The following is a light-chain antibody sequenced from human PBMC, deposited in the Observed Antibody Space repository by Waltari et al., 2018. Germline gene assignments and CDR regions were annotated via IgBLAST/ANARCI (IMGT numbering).Light chain of an antibody. J-gene: IGLJ3*02. Sequence: QSALTQPASVSGSPGQSITFSCTGAFSDVGAYDYVSGYQQLPGRAPELLIYDGSHRPSGVSDGLSGSTAGNTASLTISGLQPEDEADYYCSSYTTRGTWVFGGGTKLTVL. V-gene: IGLV2-14*03. CDR3: SSYTTRGTWV. CDR2: DGS. CDR1: FSDVGAYDY.